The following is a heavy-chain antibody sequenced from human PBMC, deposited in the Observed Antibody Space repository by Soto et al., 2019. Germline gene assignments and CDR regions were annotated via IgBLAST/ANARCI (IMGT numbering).Heavy chain of an antibody. CDR3: ARAVAPYFGTWFDP. D-gene: IGHD3-10*01. CDR1: GGSITSGNSYS. V-gene: IGHV4-30-2*01. CDR2: ISHTGST. J-gene: IGHJ5*02. Sequence: SETLSLTCAVSGGSITSGNSYSWSWIRQPPGKGLEWIGSISHTGSTSYNPSLKSRLTMSVDKSKNQFSLRLSSVTAADMAVYYCARAVAPYFGTWFDPWGQGILVTV.